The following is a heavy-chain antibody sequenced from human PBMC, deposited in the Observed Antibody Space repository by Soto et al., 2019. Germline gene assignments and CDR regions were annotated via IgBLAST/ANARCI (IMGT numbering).Heavy chain of an antibody. D-gene: IGHD2-15*01. J-gene: IGHJ4*02. CDR1: GFKFADYC. V-gene: IGHV3-7*02. CDR2: IKADGSEK. CDR3: ARGRQVAV. Sequence: EVQLVESGGGLVQPGGSLRLSCVASGFKFADYCLTWVRQGPGKGLEWVAKIKADGSEKNYVDSVKGRFTISRDNTKNSVSLQMNSLRAEDTGIYYCARGRQVAVWGQGTPVIVSS.